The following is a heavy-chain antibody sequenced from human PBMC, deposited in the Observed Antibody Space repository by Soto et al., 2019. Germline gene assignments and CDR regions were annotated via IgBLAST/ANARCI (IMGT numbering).Heavy chain of an antibody. V-gene: IGHV2-5*02. Sequence: SGPTLVNPTQTLTLTCTFSGFSLSTSGVGVGWIRQPPGKALEWLALIYWDDDKRYSPSLKSRLTITKDTSKNQVVLTMTNMDPVDTATYYCAHRREHCSGGRCYPNGFDPWGQGTLVTVSS. CDR1: GFSLSTSGVG. D-gene: IGHD2-15*01. CDR2: IYWDDDK. J-gene: IGHJ5*02. CDR3: AHRREHCSGGRCYPNGFDP.